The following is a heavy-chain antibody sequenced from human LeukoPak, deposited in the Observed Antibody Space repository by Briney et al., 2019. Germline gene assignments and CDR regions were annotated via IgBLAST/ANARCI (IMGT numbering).Heavy chain of an antibody. D-gene: IGHD1-7*01. CDR1: RFTFSSSA. V-gene: IGHV3-23*01. J-gene: IGHJ4*02. CDR3: AKEGGTGTRFDY. CDR2: ISGSGTGT. Sequence: GGSLRLSCAASRFTFSSSAMSWVRQAPGKGPYWVSAISGSGTGTYYADSVKGRFTISRDNSKNTLYLQMNSLRAEDTAVYYCAKEGGTGTRFDYWGQGTLVTVSS.